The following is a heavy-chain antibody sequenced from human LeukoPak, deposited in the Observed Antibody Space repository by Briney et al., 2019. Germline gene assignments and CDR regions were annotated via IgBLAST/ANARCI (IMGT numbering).Heavy chain of an antibody. CDR2: VNRDGSET. Sequence: GGSLRLSCAASGFSLSSHWMTWGRQVPGRGPGWVANVNRDGSETYYLDSVKGRSTISKDNAKNSLYLQMNSLRSEDTALYHCARNNGMDVWGQGTTVIVSS. V-gene: IGHV3-7*03. CDR1: GFSLSSHW. CDR3: ARNNGMDV. J-gene: IGHJ6*02.